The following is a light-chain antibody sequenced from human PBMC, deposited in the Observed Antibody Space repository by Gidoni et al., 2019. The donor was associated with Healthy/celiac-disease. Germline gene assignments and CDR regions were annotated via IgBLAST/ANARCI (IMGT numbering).Light chain of an antibody. V-gene: IGKV1-33*01. Sequence: DIQMTESPSSLSASVGDRVTITCQASQDSSNYLNWYQQKPGKAHKLLIYEASNLETGVPSRFSGSGSGTDFTFTISSLQPEDIATYYCQQYDNLPPYTFGQGTKLEIK. J-gene: IGKJ2*01. CDR3: QQYDNLPPYT. CDR1: QDSSNY. CDR2: EAS.